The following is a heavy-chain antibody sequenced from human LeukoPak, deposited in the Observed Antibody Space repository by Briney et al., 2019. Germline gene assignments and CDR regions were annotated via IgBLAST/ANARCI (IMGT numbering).Heavy chain of an antibody. Sequence: PGGSLRLSCAASGFTFSSYSMNWVRQAPGKGLEWVSSISSSSSYIYYADSVKGRFTISRDNAKNSLYLQMNSLRAEDTAVYYCARDVVYCSGGSCYSGYYMDVWGKGTTVTVSS. J-gene: IGHJ6*03. CDR1: GFTFSSYS. D-gene: IGHD2-15*01. CDR2: ISSSSSYI. V-gene: IGHV3-21*01. CDR3: ARDVVYCSGGSCYSGYYMDV.